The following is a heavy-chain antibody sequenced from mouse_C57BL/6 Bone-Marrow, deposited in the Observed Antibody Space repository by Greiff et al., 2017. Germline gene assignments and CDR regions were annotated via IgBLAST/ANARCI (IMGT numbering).Heavy chain of an antibody. CDR2: INPYNGGT. Sequence: SGPVLVKPGASVKMSCKASGYTFTDYYMNWVKQSHGKSLEWIGVINPYNGGTSYNQKFKGKATLTVDKSSSTAYMELNSLTSEDSAVYYCARDYGNYFYYAMDYWGQGTSVTVSS. V-gene: IGHV1-19*01. D-gene: IGHD2-1*01. CDR3: ARDYGNYFYYAMDY. CDR1: GYTFTDYY. J-gene: IGHJ4*01.